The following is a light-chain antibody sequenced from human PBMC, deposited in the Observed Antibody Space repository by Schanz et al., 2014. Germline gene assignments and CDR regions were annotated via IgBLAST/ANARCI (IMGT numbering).Light chain of an antibody. J-gene: IGKJ2*01. CDR2: GAS. CDR1: QSINTN. CDR3: QQYNNWRT. Sequence: EIVMTQSPATLSVSPGERATLSCRASQSINTNLAWYQQKPGQAPRLLIYGASTRATGIPARFSGSGSGTEFTLTISGLQSEDFAVYYCQQYNNWRTFGQGTKLEIK. V-gene: IGKV3-15*01.